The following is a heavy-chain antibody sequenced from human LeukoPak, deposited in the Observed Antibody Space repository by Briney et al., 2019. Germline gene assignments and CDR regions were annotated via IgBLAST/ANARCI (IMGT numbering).Heavy chain of an antibody. D-gene: IGHD3-16*01. J-gene: IGHJ4*02. V-gene: IGHV3-13*01. CDR2: IGIAGDT. CDR3: ASSSWGGY. Sequence: PGGSLRLSCAASGFTFSSYDMHWVRQAPGRGLEWVSAIGIAGDTYYPDSVKGRFTISRDNAKNSLYLQMNSLRAEDTAVYYCASSSWGGYWGQGTLVTVSS. CDR1: GFTFSSYD.